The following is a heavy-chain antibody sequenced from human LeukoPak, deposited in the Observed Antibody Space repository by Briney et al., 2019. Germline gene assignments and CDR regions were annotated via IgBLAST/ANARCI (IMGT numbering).Heavy chain of an antibody. CDR3: AKVGDATYCSSTSCLLLDY. CDR1: GFTFSSYA. CDR2: ISGSGGST. D-gene: IGHD2-2*01. J-gene: IGHJ4*02. Sequence: GGSLRLSCVASGFTFSSYAMSWVRQAPGKGLEWVSAISGSGGSTYYADSVKGRFTISRDNSKNTLYLQMNSLRAEDTAVYYCAKVGDATYCSSTSCLLLDYWGQGTLVTVSS. V-gene: IGHV3-23*01.